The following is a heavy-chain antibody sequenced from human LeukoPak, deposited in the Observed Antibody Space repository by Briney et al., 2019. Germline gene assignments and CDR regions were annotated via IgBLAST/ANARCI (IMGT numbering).Heavy chain of an antibody. J-gene: IGHJ5*02. V-gene: IGHV3-23*01. CDR3: AKDRHAPGRYCSSTICFPFDP. Sequence: GGSLRLSCAASGFTFSSYDMSWVRQAPGKGLEWVSGISGSGSSTYYADSVKGRFTISRDNSKSTLYLQMNSLRAEDTAVYYCAKDRHAPGRYCSSTICFPFDPWGQGTLVTISS. D-gene: IGHD2-2*01. CDR1: GFTFSSYD. CDR2: ISGSGSST.